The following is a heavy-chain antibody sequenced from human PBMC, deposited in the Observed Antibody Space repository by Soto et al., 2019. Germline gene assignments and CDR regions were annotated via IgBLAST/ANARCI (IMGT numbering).Heavy chain of an antibody. CDR3: ARTPEDTGWDLDYYAMDV. CDR1: GGSISSGVYY. Sequence: QVQLQESGPGLVKPSQTQSLTCTVSGGSISSGVYYWTWIRQHPGKGLEWIGYIYYSGSTYYNPSLKSRVTISVDTSKNQFSLKLSSVTAADTAVYYCARTPEDTGWDLDYYAMDVWGRGTTVTVSS. J-gene: IGHJ6*02. CDR2: IYYSGST. D-gene: IGHD5-18*01. V-gene: IGHV4-31*03.